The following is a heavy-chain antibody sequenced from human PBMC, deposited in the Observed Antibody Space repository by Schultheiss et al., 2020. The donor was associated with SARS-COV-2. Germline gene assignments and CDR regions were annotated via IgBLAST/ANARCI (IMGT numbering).Heavy chain of an antibody. D-gene: IGHD1-26*01. CDR1: GFIFNSYG. J-gene: IGHJ4*02. V-gene: IGHV3-33*01. Sequence: GGSLRLSCAASGFIFNSYGMHWVRQAPGKGLEWVAVIWYDGSNKYYADSVKGRFTISRDNSKNTLYLQMSSLRAEDTAVYYCARGGFGGSYSPSYFDYWGQGTLVTVSS. CDR2: IWYDGSNK. CDR3: ARGGFGGSYSPSYFDY.